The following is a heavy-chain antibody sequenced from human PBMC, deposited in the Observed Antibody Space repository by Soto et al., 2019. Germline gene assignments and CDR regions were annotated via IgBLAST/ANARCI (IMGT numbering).Heavy chain of an antibody. CDR1: GYTLTSYY. Sequence: ASVKVSCKASGYTLTSYYMHWVRQAPGQGLEWMGIINPSGGSTSYAQKFQGRVTMTRDTSTSTVYMELSSLRSEDTAVYYCAREETDGGKSSDAFDIWGQGTMVT. CDR3: AREETDGGKSSDAFDI. V-gene: IGHV1-46*01. J-gene: IGHJ3*02. D-gene: IGHD2-15*01. CDR2: INPSGGST.